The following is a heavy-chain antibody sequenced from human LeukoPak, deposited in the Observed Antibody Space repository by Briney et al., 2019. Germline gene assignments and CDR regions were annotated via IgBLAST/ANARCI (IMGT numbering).Heavy chain of an antibody. CDR1: GCSFTSYW. D-gene: IGHD7-27*01. Sequence: GESLKISCKASGCSFTSYWISWLRQMPGKGLEWTERVIPGDSYTTYTPSFQGHATISADKSVSTAYLQWSSLKASNTAMYYCARQSGDFYYSYGMDVWGKGTAVTVSS. V-gene: IGHV5-10-1*01. CDR2: VIPGDSYT. J-gene: IGHJ6*04. CDR3: ARQSGDFYYSYGMDV.